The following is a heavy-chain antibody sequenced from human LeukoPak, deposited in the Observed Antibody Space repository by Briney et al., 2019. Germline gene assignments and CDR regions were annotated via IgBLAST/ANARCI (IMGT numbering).Heavy chain of an antibody. CDR2: IYSGGST. D-gene: IGHD3-22*01. J-gene: IGHJ4*02. V-gene: IGHV3-53*05. CDR1: GFTVSSNY. Sequence: PGGSLRLSCAASGFTVSSNYMSWVRQAPGKGLEWVSIIYSGGSTYYADSVKGRFTISRDNSKNTLYLQMNSLRAEDTAVYYCAKDQTKDYYDSSGYYGFDYWGQGTLVTVSS. CDR3: AKDQTKDYYDSSGYYGFDY.